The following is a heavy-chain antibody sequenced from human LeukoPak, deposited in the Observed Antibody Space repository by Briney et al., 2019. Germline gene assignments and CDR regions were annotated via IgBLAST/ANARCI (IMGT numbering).Heavy chain of an antibody. CDR3: ARVDSVPAANYYYYYMDV. D-gene: IGHD2-2*01. Sequence: GGSLRLSCAVSGFTVSSNYMSWVRQAPGKGLEWVSVLYSGGNTYYADSVKGRFTISRDNSKNTLYPQMNSLRAEDTAVYYCARVDSVPAANYYYYYMDVWGKGTTVTVSS. J-gene: IGHJ6*03. CDR2: LYSGGNT. V-gene: IGHV3-53*05. CDR1: GFTVSSNY.